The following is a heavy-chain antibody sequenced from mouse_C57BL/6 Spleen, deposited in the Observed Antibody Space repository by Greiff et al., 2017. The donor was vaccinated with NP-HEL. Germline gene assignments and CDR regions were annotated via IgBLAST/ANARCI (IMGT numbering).Heavy chain of an antibody. Sequence: QVQLQQPGPELVKPGASVKLSCKASGYTFTSYWMHWVKQRPGQGLEWIGNINPSNGGTNYNEKFKSKATLTVDKSSSTAYIQLSSLTSEASAVYYCAGSGKYANYVRVWFAYWGQGTLVTVSA. D-gene: IGHD2-10*02. CDR3: AGSGKYANYVRVWFAY. CDR2: INPSNGGT. J-gene: IGHJ3*01. V-gene: IGHV1-53*01. CDR1: GYTFTSYW.